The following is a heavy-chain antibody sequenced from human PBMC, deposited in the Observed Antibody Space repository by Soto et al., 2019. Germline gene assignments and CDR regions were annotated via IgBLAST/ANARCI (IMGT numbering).Heavy chain of an antibody. Sequence: SETLSLTCTVSGGSISSYYWSWIRQPPGKGLEWIGYIYYSGSTNYNPSLKSRVTISVDTSKNQFSLKLSSVTAADTAVYYCARWVPTATILFDYWGQGTLVTVSS. CDR3: ARWVPTATILFDY. V-gene: IGHV4-59*01. CDR1: GGSISSYY. J-gene: IGHJ4*02. D-gene: IGHD1-1*01. CDR2: IYYSGST.